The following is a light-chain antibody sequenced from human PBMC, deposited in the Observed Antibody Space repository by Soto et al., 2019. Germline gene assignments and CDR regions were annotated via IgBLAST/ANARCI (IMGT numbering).Light chain of an antibody. J-gene: IGKJ1*01. V-gene: IGKV1-39*01. Sequence: DIDMTQSKSSIAASVGDRVTITCRRSHSISIYLNWYQQIQGKDPKLLIYASSNLQTGVPSRFSGSSSGTDFNLTISSLQPEDSATYYCKQTYSNPRTFGQGTKVDIK. CDR2: ASS. CDR3: KQTYSNPRT. CDR1: HSISIY.